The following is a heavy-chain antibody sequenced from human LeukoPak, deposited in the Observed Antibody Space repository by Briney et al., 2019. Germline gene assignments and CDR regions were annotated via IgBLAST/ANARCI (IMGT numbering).Heavy chain of an antibody. Sequence: GRSLRLSCAASGFTFSTYGIHWVRQAPGKGLEWVAVISYDGGNKYYADSVKGRFTISRDNSKNTLYLQMNSLRAEDTAVYYCAKAPTGTSDYWGQGTLVTVSS. D-gene: IGHD1-1*01. J-gene: IGHJ4*02. CDR2: ISYDGGNK. V-gene: IGHV3-30*18. CDR3: AKAPTGTSDY. CDR1: GFTFSTYG.